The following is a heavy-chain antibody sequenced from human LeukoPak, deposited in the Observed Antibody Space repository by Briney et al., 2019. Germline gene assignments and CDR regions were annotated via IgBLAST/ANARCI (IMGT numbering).Heavy chain of an antibody. CDR3: ARRSRMARGVNRGYGY. V-gene: IGHV4-34*01. J-gene: IGHJ4*02. CDR2: INHSGST. D-gene: IGHD3-10*01. Sequence: SETLSLTCAVYGGSFSGYYWSWIRQPPGKGLEWIGEINHSGSTNYNPSLKSRVTISVDTSKNQFSLKLSSVTAADTAVYYCARRSRMARGVNRGYGYWGQGTLVTVSS. CDR1: GGSFSGYY.